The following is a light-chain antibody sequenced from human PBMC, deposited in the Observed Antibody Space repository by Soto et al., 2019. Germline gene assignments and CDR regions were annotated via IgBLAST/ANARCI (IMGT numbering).Light chain of an antibody. V-gene: IGLV1-44*01. CDR1: SSNIGPNT. CDR3: AAWDDSLNGYV. CDR2: SSN. Sequence: QSVLTQPPSASGTPGQRVTISCSGSSSNIGPNTVNWFQQFPRTAPKLLIYSSNRRPSGVPDRFSASKSGTSASLAISGLQSEDEADYYCAAWDDSLNGYVFGNGTKVTVL. J-gene: IGLJ1*01.